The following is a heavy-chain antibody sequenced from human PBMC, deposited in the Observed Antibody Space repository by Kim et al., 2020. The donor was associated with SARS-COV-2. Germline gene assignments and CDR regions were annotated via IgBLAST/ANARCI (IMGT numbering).Heavy chain of an antibody. Sequence: SETLSLTCTVSGGSISSYYWSWIRQPPGKGLEWIGYIYYSGSTNYNPSLKSRVTISVDTSKNQFSLKLSSVTAADTAVYYCARVGHSGGSTWDFDYWGRGTLVTVSS. D-gene: IGHD6-13*01. CDR2: IYYSGST. V-gene: IGHV4-59*01. J-gene: IGHJ4*02. CDR3: ARVGHSGGSTWDFDY. CDR1: GGSISSYY.